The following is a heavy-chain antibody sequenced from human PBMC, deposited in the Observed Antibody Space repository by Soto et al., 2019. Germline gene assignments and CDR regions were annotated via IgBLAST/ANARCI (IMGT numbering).Heavy chain of an antibody. V-gene: IGHV1-18*04. Sequence: QVQLVQSGAEVKKPGASVKVSCKASGYTFTSYGISWVRQAPGQGLEWMGWISAYNGNTNYAQKLQGRVTMTTDSSRSTAYMERRSLSSDDTAVYYCARDGDTVAALYVTRYYYYGMDVWGQGTTVTVSS. D-gene: IGHD5-12*01. CDR1: GYTFTSYG. CDR3: ARDGDTVAALYVTRYYYYGMDV. J-gene: IGHJ6*02. CDR2: ISAYNGNT.